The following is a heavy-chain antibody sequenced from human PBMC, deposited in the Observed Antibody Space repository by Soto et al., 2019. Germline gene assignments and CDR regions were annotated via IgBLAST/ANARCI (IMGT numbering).Heavy chain of an antibody. CDR2: SRNKANSYST. CDR3: ARGIAVAPGAFDI. CDR1: GFTFSDHY. V-gene: IGHV3-72*01. Sequence: GGSLRLSCAASGFTFSDHYMDWVRQAPGKGLEWVARSRNKANSYSTEYAAPVKGRVTISRDDSKNSVYLQMNSLKTDDTAVYYCARGIAVAPGAFDIWGQGTMVTVSS. D-gene: IGHD6-19*01. J-gene: IGHJ3*02.